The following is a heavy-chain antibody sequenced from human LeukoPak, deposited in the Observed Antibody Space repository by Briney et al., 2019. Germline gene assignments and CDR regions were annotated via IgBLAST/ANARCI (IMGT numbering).Heavy chain of an antibody. J-gene: IGHJ5*02. CDR3: ARVLAAAGNNWFDP. D-gene: IGHD6-13*01. CDR2: IYYTGNT. V-gene: IGHV4-30-4*07. CDR1: GGSISSGGYS. Sequence: SETLSLTCTVSGGSISSGGYSWSWIRQPPGKAMEFIAYIYYTGNTYFNPSLKSRVTISVDTSKNQFSLKLSSVTAADTAVYYCARVLAAAGNNWFDPWGQGTLVTVSS.